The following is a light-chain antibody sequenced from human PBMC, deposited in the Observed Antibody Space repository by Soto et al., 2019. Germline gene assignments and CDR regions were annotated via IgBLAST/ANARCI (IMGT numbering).Light chain of an antibody. CDR1: QSVSIN. CDR3: QQYNNWPET. V-gene: IGKV3-15*01. CDR2: DAS. Sequence: EIVMTQSPATLSVSPGERATLSCRASQSVSINLAWYQQKPGQTPRILMHDASTRATGIPARFSGSGSGTEFTLTISSLQSEDFAVYYCQQYNNWPETFGQGTKVDIK. J-gene: IGKJ1*01.